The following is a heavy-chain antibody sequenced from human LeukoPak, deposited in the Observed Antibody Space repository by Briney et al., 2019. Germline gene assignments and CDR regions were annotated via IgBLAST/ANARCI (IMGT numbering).Heavy chain of an antibody. CDR3: AGDKETTGNGRPNWFDP. J-gene: IGHJ5*02. D-gene: IGHD1-1*01. Sequence: PSETLSLTCAVSGYSISSGYYWGWIRQPPGKGLQWIGSIFQRGYSYYSPSLKSRVTISVDTSRNQFSLKLSSVTAADTAVYYCAGDKETTGNGRPNWFDPWGQGTLVTVSS. V-gene: IGHV4-38-2*01. CDR2: IFQRGYS. CDR1: GYSISSGYY.